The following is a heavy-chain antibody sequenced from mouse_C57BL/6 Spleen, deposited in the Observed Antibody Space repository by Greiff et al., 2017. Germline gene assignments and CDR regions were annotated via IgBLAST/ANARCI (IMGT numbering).Heavy chain of an antibody. CDR3: AIHYYGPMDY. Sequence: EVTVVESGGGLVQPGGSLSLSCAASGFTFTDYYMSWVRQPPGKALEWLGFIRNKANGYTTAYSASVKGRFTISRDNSQSILYLQMMALRAEDSATYYGAIHYYGPMDYGGQGTSVTVSS. CDR2: IRNKANGYTT. V-gene: IGHV7-3*01. J-gene: IGHJ4*01. D-gene: IGHD1-2*01. CDR1: GFTFTDYY.